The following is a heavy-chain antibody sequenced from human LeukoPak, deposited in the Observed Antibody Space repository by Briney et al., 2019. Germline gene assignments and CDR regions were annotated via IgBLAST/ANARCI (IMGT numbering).Heavy chain of an antibody. D-gene: IGHD6-19*01. J-gene: IGHJ4*02. V-gene: IGHV3-11*04. Sequence: PGGSLRLSCAASGFTFSDHYMNWVRQAPGKGLEWISYISSRGTSIYYADSVKGRFSISRDNANNSLSLQMNSLRVEDTAVYYCATLRWGSGRYAGDYWGQGILVTVSS. CDR1: GFTFSDHY. CDR2: ISSRGTSI. CDR3: ATLRWGSGRYAGDY.